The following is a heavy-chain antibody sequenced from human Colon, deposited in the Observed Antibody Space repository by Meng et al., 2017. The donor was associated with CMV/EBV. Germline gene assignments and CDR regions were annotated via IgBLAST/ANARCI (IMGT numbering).Heavy chain of an antibody. D-gene: IGHD3-10*01. V-gene: IGHV3-21*06. CDR1: GFRFNSYT. J-gene: IGHJ4*02. CDR2: ISSSSSYI. Sequence: GESLKISCAVFGFRFNSYTMNWVRQVPGKGLEWVSSISSSSSYIYYADSVKGRFTISRDNAKNSLYLQMNSLRAEDTAVYYCAVTTASMVRGVISALDYWGQGTLVTVSS. CDR3: AVTTASMVRGVISALDY.